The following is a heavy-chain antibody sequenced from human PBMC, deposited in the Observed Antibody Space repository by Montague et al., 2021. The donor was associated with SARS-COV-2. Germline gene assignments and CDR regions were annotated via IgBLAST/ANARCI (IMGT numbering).Heavy chain of an antibody. CDR2: IYTSGST. V-gene: IGHV4-61*02. Sequence: TLSLTCTVSGGSISSGSYYWSWIRQPAGKRLEWIGRIYTSGSTNYYPSLKSRVTMSVDTSKNQFSLKLSSVTAADTAVYYCARGCTYSFCLFDVWGQGTMVAVSS. J-gene: IGHJ3*01. CDR1: GGSISSGSYY. D-gene: IGHD2-8*01. CDR3: ARGCTYSFCLFDV.